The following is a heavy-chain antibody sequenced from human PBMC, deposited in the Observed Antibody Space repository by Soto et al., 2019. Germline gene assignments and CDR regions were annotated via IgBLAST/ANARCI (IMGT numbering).Heavy chain of an antibody. CDR1: GYTFTGYD. Sequence: SVKVSCKASGYTFTGYDMHWVRQAPGQGLEWIGWIIVNSGNTNYAQKFQERVTITRDVSTSTAYMELSSLRSEDTAVYYCAAGYYYDSSGDSPLFDYWGQGTLVTVSS. V-gene: IGHV1-58*02. J-gene: IGHJ4*02. CDR2: IIVNSGNT. CDR3: AAGYYYDSSGDSPLFDY. D-gene: IGHD3-22*01.